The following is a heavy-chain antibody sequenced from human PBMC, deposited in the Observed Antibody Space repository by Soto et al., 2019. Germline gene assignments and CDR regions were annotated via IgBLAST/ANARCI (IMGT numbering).Heavy chain of an antibody. D-gene: IGHD6-13*01. CDR3: ARDSQYSTSWQRFDS. CDR2: VNTYNGNP. V-gene: IGHV1-18*01. Sequence: QVQLVQSGGELKKPGASVKVSCKASGYTFTNYAISWVRQAPGRGLEWMGWVNTYNGNPNYAQIFQGRVTMTTDTSTGTAYMELRSLKSDDSAIYYCARDSQYSTSWQRFDSWGQGTLLTVSS. CDR1: GYTFTNYA. J-gene: IGHJ4*02.